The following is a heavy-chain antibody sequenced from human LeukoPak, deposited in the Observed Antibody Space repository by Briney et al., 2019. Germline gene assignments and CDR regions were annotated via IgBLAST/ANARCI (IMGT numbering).Heavy chain of an antibody. V-gene: IGHV3-48*03. J-gene: IGHJ4*02. CDR3: ARDYRSYYDGSKGENFDY. CDR2: ISSSGSTI. D-gene: IGHD3-22*01. CDR1: GFTFSSYE. Sequence: GGSLRLSCAASGFTFSSYEMNWVRQAPGKGLEWVSYISSSGSTIYYADSVKGRFTISRDNAKNSLYLQMNSLRAEDTAVYYCARDYRSYYDGSKGENFDYWGQGTLVTVSS.